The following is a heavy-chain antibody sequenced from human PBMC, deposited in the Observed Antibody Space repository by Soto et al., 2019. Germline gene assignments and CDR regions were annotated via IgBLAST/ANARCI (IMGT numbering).Heavy chain of an antibody. CDR1: GVTFSSYT. CDR3: ARASMDDIAWYGRFDP. Sequence: SVKVSCKASGVTFSSYTVSWGRQAPGQGLEWMGGIIPMYGTSNYAQKFQGRVTITADESTNTAYMDLSSLRSEDTAVYYCARASMDDIAWYGRFDPWGQGTLVTVSS. CDR2: IIPMYGTS. D-gene: IGHD6-13*01. J-gene: IGHJ5*02. V-gene: IGHV1-69*13.